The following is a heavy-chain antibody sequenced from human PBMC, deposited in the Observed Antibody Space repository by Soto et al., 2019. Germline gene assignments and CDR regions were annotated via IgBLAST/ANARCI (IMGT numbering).Heavy chain of an antibody. Sequence: VGSLRLSCAASAISFNTYGVTWVRQAPGKGLEWVSTVTVTGGSTYYADSVKGRFTISRDRSNYTVSLLLNSLRVEDTAIYYCARQKSPEGWFDPWGQGTLVTVSS. J-gene: IGHJ5*02. V-gene: IGHV3-23*01. CDR3: ARQKSPEGWFDP. CDR1: AISFNTYG. CDR2: VTVTGGST.